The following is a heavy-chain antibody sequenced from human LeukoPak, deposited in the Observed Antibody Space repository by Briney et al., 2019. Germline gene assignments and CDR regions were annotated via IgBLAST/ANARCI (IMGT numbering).Heavy chain of an antibody. V-gene: IGHV3-74*01. CDR3: ARERTSGWDAFDT. CDR1: GFTFSSFW. Sequence: GGSLRLSCAASGFTFSSFWMHWVRQAPGKGLVWVSRINSVVSSTSYADSVKGRFTISRDNAKNTLYLQMNSLRAEDTAVYYCARERTSGWDAFDTWGQGTLVTVSS. CDR2: INSVVSST. J-gene: IGHJ5*02. D-gene: IGHD6-19*01.